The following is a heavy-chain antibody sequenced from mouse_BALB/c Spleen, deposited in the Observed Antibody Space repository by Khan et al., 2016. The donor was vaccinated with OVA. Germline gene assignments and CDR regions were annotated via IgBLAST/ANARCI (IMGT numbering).Heavy chain of an antibody. CDR3: ARSAYSYAFVY. Sequence: VQLKQSGPSLVKPSQTLSLTCSVTGDSITSGYWNWIRKFPGNKLEYMGYIIYTGYTYYNQSLKSRISITRQTSKNQYYLQLSSVTDEDTATYYCARSAYSYAFVYWGQGTLVTVSA. CDR2: IIYTGYT. V-gene: IGHV3-8*02. CDR1: GDSITSGY. D-gene: IGHD2-12*01. J-gene: IGHJ3*01.